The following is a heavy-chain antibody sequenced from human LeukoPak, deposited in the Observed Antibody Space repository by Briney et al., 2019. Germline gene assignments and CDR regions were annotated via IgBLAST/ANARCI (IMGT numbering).Heavy chain of an antibody. CDR1: GGSISTYF. Sequence: SETLSLTCTVSGGSISTYFWNWIRQPPGKGLEWIGYIYYSGSTDYNPSLKSRVTISVDTSNNHFSLRLSSVTAADTAVYYCARGLYSSSRYTAFDIWGQGTMVTASS. D-gene: IGHD2-2*02. J-gene: IGHJ3*02. V-gene: IGHV4-59*01. CDR2: IYYSGST. CDR3: ARGLYSSSRYTAFDI.